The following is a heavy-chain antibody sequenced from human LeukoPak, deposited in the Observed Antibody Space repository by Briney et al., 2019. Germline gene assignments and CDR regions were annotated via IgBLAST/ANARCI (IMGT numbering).Heavy chain of an antibody. D-gene: IGHD3-10*01. J-gene: IGHJ4*02. V-gene: IGHV4-59*01. CDR1: GGSISSYY. Sequence: SETLSLTCTVSGGSISSYYWSWIRQSPGKGLEWIGYIYYSGSTNYNPSLKSRVTISVDTSKNQFSLKLSSVTAADTAVYYCARANYYGSGSYLSDWGQGTLVTVSS. CDR2: IYYSGST. CDR3: ARANYYGSGSYLSD.